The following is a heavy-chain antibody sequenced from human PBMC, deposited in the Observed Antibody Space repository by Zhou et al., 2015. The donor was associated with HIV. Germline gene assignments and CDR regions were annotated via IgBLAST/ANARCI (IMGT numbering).Heavy chain of an antibody. J-gene: IGHJ3*02. CDR2: IIPIFGTA. Sequence: QVQLVQSGAEVKKPGSSVKVSCKASGGTFSSYAISWVRQAPGQGLEWMGGIIPIFGTANYAQKFQGRVTITADESTSTAYMELSSLRSEDTAVYYCARDLRPNYDSSGSDAFDIWAKGQWSPSLQ. CDR3: ARDLRPNYDSSGSDAFDI. V-gene: IGHV1-69*01. CDR1: GGTFSSYA. D-gene: IGHD3-22*01.